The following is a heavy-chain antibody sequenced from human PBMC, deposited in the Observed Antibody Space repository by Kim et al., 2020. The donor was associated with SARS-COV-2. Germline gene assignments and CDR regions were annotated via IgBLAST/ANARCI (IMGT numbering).Heavy chain of an antibody. CDR1: GGSFSGYY. D-gene: IGHD2-21*02. CDR3: ARGRTARNIVVVTAIRNSPLDY. V-gene: IGHV4-34*01. Sequence: SETLSLTCAVYGGSFSGYYWSWIRQPPGKGLEWIGEINHSGSTNYNPSLKSRVTISVDTSKNQFSLKLSSVTAADTAVYYCARGRTARNIVVVTAIRNSPLDYWGQGTLVTVSS. J-gene: IGHJ4*02. CDR2: INHSGST.